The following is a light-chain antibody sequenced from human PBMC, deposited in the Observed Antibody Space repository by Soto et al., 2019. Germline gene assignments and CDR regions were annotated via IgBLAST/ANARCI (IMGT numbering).Light chain of an antibody. J-gene: IGLJ1*01. CDR1: SSDVGNYDY. Sequence: QSALTQPPSASGSPEQSVTISCTGTSSDVGNYDYVSWYQQHPGKAPKLIIYEVSYRPSGVPDRFSGSKSGNTASLTVSGLQAEDEADYYCNSYGGRNNYVFGTGTKVTVL. CDR2: EVS. V-gene: IGLV2-8*01. CDR3: NSYGGRNNYV.